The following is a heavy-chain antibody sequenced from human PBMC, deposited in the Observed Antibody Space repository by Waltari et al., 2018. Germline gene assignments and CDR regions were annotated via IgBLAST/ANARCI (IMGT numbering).Heavy chain of an antibody. CDR3: AKDIPDLVAFDI. Sequence: QMQLVESGGGVVQPGGSLRLSCKVSGFIFSSYGMYWVRQVPGKGLEWVAYIGNAGTGEYYADSVKGRFTISGDNSKNTVYLEMNSLRPDDTSMYYCAKDIPDLVAFDIWGQGTMVTVSS. CDR2: IGNAGTGE. V-gene: IGHV3-30*02. J-gene: IGHJ3*02. D-gene: IGHD2-21*01. CDR1: GFIFSSYG.